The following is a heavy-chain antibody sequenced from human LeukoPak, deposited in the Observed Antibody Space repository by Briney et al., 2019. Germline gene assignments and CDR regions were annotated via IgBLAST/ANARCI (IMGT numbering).Heavy chain of an antibody. Sequence: ASVKVSCKVSGYTLTELSMHWVRQAPGKGLEWMGGFDPEDGETIYAQKFQGRVTMTRDTSTSTVYMELSSLRSEDTAVYYCARVDWVAAAYDYWGQGTLVTVSS. V-gene: IGHV1-24*01. CDR1: GYTLTELS. J-gene: IGHJ4*02. D-gene: IGHD6-13*01. CDR2: FDPEDGET. CDR3: ARVDWVAAAYDY.